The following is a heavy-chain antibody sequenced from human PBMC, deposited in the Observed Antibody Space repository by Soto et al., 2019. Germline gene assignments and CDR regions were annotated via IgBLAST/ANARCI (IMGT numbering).Heavy chain of an antibody. CDR1: GYTFTSYG. Sequence: GAAVKVSCKASGYTFTSYGIYWVRQATGQGLEWMGGIIPIFGTANYAQKFQGRVTITADESTSTAYMELSSLRSEDTAVYYCASRIKRQDIVVVPAASMDVWGQGTTVTVSS. CDR3: ASRIKRQDIVVVPAASMDV. J-gene: IGHJ6*02. V-gene: IGHV1-69*13. D-gene: IGHD2-2*01. CDR2: IIPIFGTA.